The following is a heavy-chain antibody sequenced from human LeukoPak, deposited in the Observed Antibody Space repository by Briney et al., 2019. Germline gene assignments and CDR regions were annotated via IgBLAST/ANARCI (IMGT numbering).Heavy chain of an antibody. Sequence: ASVKVSCKASGYTFTSYDINWVRQATGQGLEWMGWMNPNSGNTGYAQKFQGRVTMTRNTSISAAHMELSSLRSEDTAVYYCARGEVAVAGTDYWGQGTLVTVSS. J-gene: IGHJ4*02. CDR1: GYTFTSYD. CDR3: ARGEVAVAGTDY. V-gene: IGHV1-8*01. CDR2: MNPNSGNT. D-gene: IGHD6-19*01.